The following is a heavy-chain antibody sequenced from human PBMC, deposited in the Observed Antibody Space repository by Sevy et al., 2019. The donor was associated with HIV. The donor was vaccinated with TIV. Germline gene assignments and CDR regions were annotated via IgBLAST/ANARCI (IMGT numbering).Heavy chain of an antibody. CDR3: AKGLGSSGYDY. CDR2: IYSGGST. J-gene: IGHJ4*02. V-gene: IGHV3-53*01. Sequence: GGSLRLSCAASGFTVSSSYMTWVRQPPGKGLEWVSVIYSGGSTYYADSVKGRFTISRDNSKNTLYLQMNSLRAEDTAVYYCAKGLGSSGYDYWGQGTLVTVSS. CDR1: GFTVSSSY. D-gene: IGHD3-22*01.